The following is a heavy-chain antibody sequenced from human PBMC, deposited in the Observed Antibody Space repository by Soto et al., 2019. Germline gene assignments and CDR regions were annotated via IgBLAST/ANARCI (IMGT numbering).Heavy chain of an antibody. CDR1: GYTFTTCG. J-gene: IGHJ6*02. D-gene: IGHD3-3*01. V-gene: IGHV1-18*04. CDR3: AXDTGAIFAGRDYYGMDV. CDR2: ISAYNGFK. Sequence: GASVKVSCKASGYTFTTCGISWVRQAPGQGLEWMGWISAYNGFKNYAQNLQDRVTMTTDAFTSRAYMELRSLRSDDTAVYYCAXDTGAIFAGRDYYGMDVWGQGTTVTVSS.